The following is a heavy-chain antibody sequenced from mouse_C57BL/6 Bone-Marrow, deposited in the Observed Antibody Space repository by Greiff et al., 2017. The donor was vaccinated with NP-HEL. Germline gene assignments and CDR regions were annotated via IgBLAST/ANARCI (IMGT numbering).Heavy chain of an antibody. CDR3: TTRDLAWFAY. V-gene: IGHV14-4*01. J-gene: IGHJ3*01. CDR1: GFNIKDDY. D-gene: IGHD3-3*01. CDR2: IDPENGDT. Sequence: EVQLQQSGAELVRPGASVKLSCTASGFNIKDDYMHWVKQRPEQGLEWIGWIDPENGDTEYASKFQGKATITADTSSNTAYLQLSSLTSEDTAVYYCTTRDLAWFAYWGQGTLVTVSA.